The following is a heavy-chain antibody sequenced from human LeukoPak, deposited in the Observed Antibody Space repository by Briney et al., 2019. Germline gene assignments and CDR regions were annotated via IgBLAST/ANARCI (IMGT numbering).Heavy chain of an antibody. Sequence: GGSLRLSCAASGFTFSSYAMSWVRQAPGKGLEWVSAISGSGGSTYYADSVKGRFTISRDNAKNSLYLQMNSLRAEDTAVYYCARDRGAAAGTFDYWGQGTLVTVSS. CDR2: ISGSGGST. CDR1: GFTFSSYA. J-gene: IGHJ4*02. V-gene: IGHV3-23*01. CDR3: ARDRGAAAGTFDY. D-gene: IGHD6-13*01.